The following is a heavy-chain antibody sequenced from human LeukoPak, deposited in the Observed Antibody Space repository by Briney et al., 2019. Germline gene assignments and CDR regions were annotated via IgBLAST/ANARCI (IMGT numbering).Heavy chain of an antibody. CDR3: ARDNGSGYTKGYEHYYYYLDV. D-gene: IGHD3-3*02. Sequence: SETLSLTCIVSGGSISSYYRSWIRQPPGKGLEWIGYIYYSGSTNYNPSLKSRVTISVDTSKNQFSLKLSSVTAADTAVYYCARDNGSGYTKGYEHYYYYLDVWGKGTTVTVSS. CDR2: IYYSGST. J-gene: IGHJ6*03. V-gene: IGHV4-59*01. CDR1: GGSISSYY.